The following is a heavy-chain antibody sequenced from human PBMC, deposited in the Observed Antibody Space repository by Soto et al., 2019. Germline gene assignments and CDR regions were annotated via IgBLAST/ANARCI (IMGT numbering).Heavy chain of an antibody. V-gene: IGHV4-4*02. D-gene: IGHD1-7*01. Sequence: KTSETLSLTCAVSGGSFTSNNWWTWVRQPPGQGLEWIGEIYRTGSTNYNPPLKSRVTISLDKSEKQISLKVTSLTAADTAVYYCASRDPGTSVDYWGQGTLVTVPQ. J-gene: IGHJ4*02. CDR2: IYRTGST. CDR1: GGSFTSNNW. CDR3: ASRDPGTSVDY.